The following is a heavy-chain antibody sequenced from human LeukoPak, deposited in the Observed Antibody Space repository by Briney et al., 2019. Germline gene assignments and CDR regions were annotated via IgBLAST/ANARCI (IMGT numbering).Heavy chain of an antibody. D-gene: IGHD2/OR15-2a*01. V-gene: IGHV3-7*04. Sequence: GGSLRLSCAASGFTFSSYWMSWVRQAPGKGLEWVANIKQDGGEKYYVDSVKGRFTISRDNAKTSLYLQMTSLRAEDTAVYYCARDKYFESTTYYPRFDYWGQGILVTVSS. J-gene: IGHJ4*02. CDR2: IKQDGGEK. CDR1: GFTFSSYW. CDR3: ARDKYFESTTYYPRFDY.